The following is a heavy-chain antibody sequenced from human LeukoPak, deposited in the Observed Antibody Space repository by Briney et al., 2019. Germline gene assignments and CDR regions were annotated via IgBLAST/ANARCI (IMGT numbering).Heavy chain of an antibody. CDR2: ISAYNCNT. Sequence: ASVNVSCKASGYTFTSYGISWVRQAPGQGHGWMGWISAYNCNTNYAQKLQGRVTMTTDTSTSTAYMELRSLRSDDTAVYYCARAQDIVVVPAAIPYVGWFDPWGQGTLVTVSS. V-gene: IGHV1-18*01. D-gene: IGHD2-2*02. J-gene: IGHJ5*02. CDR1: GYTFTSYG. CDR3: ARAQDIVVVPAAIPYVGWFDP.